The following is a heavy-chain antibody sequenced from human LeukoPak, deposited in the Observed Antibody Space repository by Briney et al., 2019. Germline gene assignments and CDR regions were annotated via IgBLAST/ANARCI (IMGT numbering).Heavy chain of an antibody. Sequence: SETLSLTCAVYGGSFSGYYWSWIRQPPGKGLEWIGEINHSGSTNYNPSLKSRVTISVDTSKNQFSLTLNSVTAADTAVYYCARGSRFWLGNFFRQPLFFDYWDPGNLATVSS. V-gene: IGHV4-34*01. J-gene: IGHJ4*02. CDR1: GGSFSGYY. D-gene: IGHD6-19*01. CDR3: ARGSRFWLGNFFRQPLFFDY. CDR2: INHSGST.